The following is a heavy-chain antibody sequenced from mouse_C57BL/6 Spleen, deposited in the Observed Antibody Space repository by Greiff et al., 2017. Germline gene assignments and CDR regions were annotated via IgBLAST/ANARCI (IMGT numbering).Heavy chain of an antibody. Sequence: VKLQESGAELVKPGASVTLSCKASGYTFTEYTIHWVKQRSGQGLEWIGWFYPGSGSIKYNEKFKDKVTLTADKSSSTVYMELSRSTDEDSAVYFCARHGQLRRYYFDYGGKGTTLTVSS. CDR2: FYPGSGSI. V-gene: IGHV1-62-2*01. J-gene: IGHJ2*01. CDR1: GYTFTEYT. D-gene: IGHD3-2*02. CDR3: ARHGQLRRYYFDY.